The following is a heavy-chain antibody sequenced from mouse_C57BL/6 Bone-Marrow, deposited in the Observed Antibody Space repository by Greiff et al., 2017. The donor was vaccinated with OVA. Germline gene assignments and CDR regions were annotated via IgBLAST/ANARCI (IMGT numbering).Heavy chain of an antibody. Sequence: VQLQQSGAELARPGASVKLSCKASGYTFTSYGISWVKQRTGQGLEWIGEIYPRSGNTYYNEKFKGKATLTADKSSSTAYMELRSLTSEDSAVYFCARGYYGSPWYFDVWATGTTVTVSS. CDR2: IYPRSGNT. CDR3: ARGYYGSPWYFDV. V-gene: IGHV1-81*01. CDR1: GYTFTSYG. D-gene: IGHD1-1*01. J-gene: IGHJ1*03.